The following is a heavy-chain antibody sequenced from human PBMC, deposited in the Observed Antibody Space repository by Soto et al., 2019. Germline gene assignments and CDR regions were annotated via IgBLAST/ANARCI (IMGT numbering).Heavy chain of an antibody. V-gene: IGHV4-59*01. Sequence: QVQLQESGPGLVKPSETLSLTCTVSGGSIRSYYWSWIRQPPGKGLEWIGYIYYSGSTNYNPSLKSRVTISVDTAKNQFSLKLSSVTAADTGVDYCARRYGYSFDYWGQGTLVTVSS. CDR2: IYYSGST. J-gene: IGHJ4*02. D-gene: IGHD5-18*01. CDR3: ARRYGYSFDY. CDR1: GGSIRSYY.